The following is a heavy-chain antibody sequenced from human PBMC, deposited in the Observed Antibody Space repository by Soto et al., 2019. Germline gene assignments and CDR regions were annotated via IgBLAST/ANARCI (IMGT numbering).Heavy chain of an antibody. CDR3: ARGVAAGFDY. V-gene: IGHV1-8*01. D-gene: IGHD6-19*01. J-gene: IGHJ4*02. CDR2: VNPNSGDA. CDR1: GYTFTSYD. Sequence: ASVKVSCRASGYTFTSYDLNWVRQAAGQGPEWMGWVNPNSGDARYTQKFQGRVTMTRDTSMNTAYMELNSLTSDDTAVYYCARGVAAGFDYWGQGTLVTVSS.